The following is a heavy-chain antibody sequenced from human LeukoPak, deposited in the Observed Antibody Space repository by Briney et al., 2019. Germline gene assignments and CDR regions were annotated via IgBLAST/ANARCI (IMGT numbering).Heavy chain of an antibody. J-gene: IGHJ3*02. CDR1: GGSFSGYY. V-gene: IGHV4-34*01. CDR2: INHSGST. CDR3: ARRFTRFNGRGLLFDAFDI. D-gene: IGHD2-21*01. Sequence: SETLSLTCAVYGGSFSGYYWSWIRQPPGKGLEWIGEINHSGSTNYNPSLKSRVTISVDTSKNQFSLKLSSVTAADTAVYYCARRFTRFNGRGLLFDAFDIWGQGTMVTVSS.